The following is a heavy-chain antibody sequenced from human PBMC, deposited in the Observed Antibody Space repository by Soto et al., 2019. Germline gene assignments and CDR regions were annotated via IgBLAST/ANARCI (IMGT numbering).Heavy chain of an antibody. J-gene: IGHJ4*01. CDR2: TYYRSKWYY. Sequence: SQTLSLTCAITGNSVSSNSAGWSWVRQSPSRGLEWLGRTYYRSKWYYEYAVSVRGRITINPDTSKNQYSLQLNSVTPEDTAVYFCARGEQYSGRIFDYWGQGTLVTVSS. V-gene: IGHV6-1*01. CDR1: GNSVSSNSAG. D-gene: IGHD1-26*01. CDR3: ARGEQYSGRIFDY.